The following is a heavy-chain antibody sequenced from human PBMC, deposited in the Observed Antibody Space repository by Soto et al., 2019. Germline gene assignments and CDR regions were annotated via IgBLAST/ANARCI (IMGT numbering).Heavy chain of an antibody. V-gene: IGHV3-9*01. CDR3: AKAPASHSGYYPY. D-gene: IGHD3-22*01. Sequence: PGGSLRLSCAASGFTFDGYAMHWVREAPGKGLEWVSGISWNSGNIGYADSVKGRFTISRDNAKNSLYLQMNSLRAEDTALYYGAKAPASHSGYYPYGGQGTLVTV. J-gene: IGHJ4*02. CDR2: ISWNSGNI. CDR1: GFTFDGYA.